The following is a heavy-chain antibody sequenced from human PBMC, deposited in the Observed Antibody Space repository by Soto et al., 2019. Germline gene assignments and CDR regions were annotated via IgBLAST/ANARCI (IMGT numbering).Heavy chain of an antibody. V-gene: IGHV4-34*01. CDR2: INHSGGT. J-gene: IGHJ4*02. CDR1: VGSFSDYY. Sequence: SETLSLTCAFYVGSFSDYYWSCIRQPPGKGLEWIGEINHSGGTNYNPSLKSRVTISVDTSKNQFSLKLSSVTAADTAVYYCARGLVTPLTYWGQGTLVIVS. D-gene: IGHD2-21*02. CDR3: ARGLVTPLTY.